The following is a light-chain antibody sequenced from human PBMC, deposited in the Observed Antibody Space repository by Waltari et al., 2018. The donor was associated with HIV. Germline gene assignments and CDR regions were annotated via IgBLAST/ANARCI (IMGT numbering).Light chain of an antibody. CDR3: QYYGTSHIFT. CDR2: DTS. J-gene: IGKJ3*01. V-gene: IGKV3-20*01. CDR1: PSLSSNY. Sequence: EIVLTQSPGTLSLSPGERATLSCRASPSLSSNYLAWYQQKPGQAPRLRIYDTSSRATGIPDRFSGSGSGTDFTLTISRLEPEDFAVYYCQYYGTSHIFTFGPGTRVDIK.